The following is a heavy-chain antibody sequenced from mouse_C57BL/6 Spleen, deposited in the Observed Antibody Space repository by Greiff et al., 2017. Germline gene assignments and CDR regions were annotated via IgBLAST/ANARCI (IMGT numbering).Heavy chain of an antibody. Sequence: VKLVESGAELVRPGASVTLSCKASGYTFTDYEMHWVKQTPVHGLEWIGAIDPETGGTAYNQKFKGKAILTADKSSSTAYMELRSLTSEDSAVYYCTSPITTGFAYWGQGTLVTVSA. D-gene: IGHD1-2*01. CDR2: IDPETGGT. J-gene: IGHJ3*01. V-gene: IGHV1-15*01. CDR3: TSPITTGFAY. CDR1: GYTFTDYE.